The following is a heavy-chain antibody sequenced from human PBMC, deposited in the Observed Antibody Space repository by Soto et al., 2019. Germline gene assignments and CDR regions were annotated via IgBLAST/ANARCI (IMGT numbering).Heavy chain of an antibody. CDR3: ARESYNWHYDY. CDR1: RYTFTAYF. D-gene: IGHD1-20*01. V-gene: IGHV1-2*02. J-gene: IGHJ4*02. CDR2: INPNNGDT. Sequence: ASVKVSFKASRYTFTAYFIHWVRQAPGQGLDWMGWINPNNGDTNYAQNFQGRLTMTRDTSINTAYMELSRLSSDDTAIYYCARESYNWHYDYWGQGSLVTVSS.